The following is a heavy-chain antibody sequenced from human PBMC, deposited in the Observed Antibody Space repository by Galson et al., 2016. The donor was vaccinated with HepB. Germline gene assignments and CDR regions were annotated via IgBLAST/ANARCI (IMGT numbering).Heavy chain of an antibody. D-gene: IGHD1-26*01. Sequence: SLRLSCAASGFTLGNHAMHWVRQAPGKGLEWVAAIWYDTSNKWYANSVMGRFAISRDNSENTLYLQMNSLRAEDTATYYGARGVGSTEMSCSDYWGQGTLVTVSS. J-gene: IGHJ4*02. CDR1: GFTLGNHA. V-gene: IGHV3-33*01. CDR2: IWYDTSNK. CDR3: ARGVGSTEMSCSDY.